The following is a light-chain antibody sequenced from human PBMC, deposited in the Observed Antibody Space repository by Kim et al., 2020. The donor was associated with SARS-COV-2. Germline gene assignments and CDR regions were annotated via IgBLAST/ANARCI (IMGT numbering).Light chain of an antibody. CDR2: GAS. Sequence: SPGERATPSCRASQSVGNNYVAWYQHKGGQAPRLLIYGASSRATGIPDRFSGSGSGTDFTLSISRMEPEDSAVYYCQQYGSSPPYTFGQGTKLEI. V-gene: IGKV3-20*01. J-gene: IGKJ2*01. CDR1: QSVGNNY. CDR3: QQYGSSPPYT.